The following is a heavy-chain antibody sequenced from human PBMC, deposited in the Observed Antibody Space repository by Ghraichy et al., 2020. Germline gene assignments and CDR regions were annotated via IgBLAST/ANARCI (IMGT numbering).Heavy chain of an antibody. V-gene: IGHV1-2*06. CDR2: INPNSGGT. J-gene: IGHJ6*02. CDR3: ARAYCTNGVCYLYYYYGMDV. Sequence: ASVKVSCKASGYTFTGYYMHWVRQAPGQGLEWMGRINPNSGGTNYAQKFQGRVTMTRDTSISTAYMELSRLRSDDTAVYYCARAYCTNGVCYLYYYYGMDVWGQGTTVTVSS. CDR1: GYTFTGYY. D-gene: IGHD2-8*01.